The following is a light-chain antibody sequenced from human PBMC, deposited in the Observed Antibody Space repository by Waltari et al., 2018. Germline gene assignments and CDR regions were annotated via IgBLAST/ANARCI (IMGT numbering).Light chain of an antibody. Sequence: NFMLTQPHSVSESPGKTVTISCTGSSDSSATKFVHWYQQRPGSAPIVVMFEGDQRPPGVPDRFSGSIDSSSNSASLTISGLRTEDEADYYCQSYDDINKVVFGGGTKLTVL. J-gene: IGLJ2*01. CDR2: EGD. V-gene: IGLV6-57*02. CDR3: QSYDDINKVV. CDR1: SDSSATKF.